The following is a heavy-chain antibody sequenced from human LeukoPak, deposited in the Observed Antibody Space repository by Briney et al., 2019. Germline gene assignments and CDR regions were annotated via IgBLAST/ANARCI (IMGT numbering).Heavy chain of an antibody. J-gene: IGHJ6*02. CDR1: GDSVSSNSAA. CDR3: ARGVGDYYDSSAQNLYGMDV. CDR2: TYYRSKWYN. V-gene: IGHV6-1*01. Sequence: SQTLSLTCAISGDSVSSNSAAWNWIRQSPSRGLEWLGRTYYRSKWYNDYAVSVKSRITINPDTSKNQFSLQLNSVTPEDTAVYYCARGVGDYYDSSAQNLYGMDVWGQGTTVTVSS. D-gene: IGHD3-22*01.